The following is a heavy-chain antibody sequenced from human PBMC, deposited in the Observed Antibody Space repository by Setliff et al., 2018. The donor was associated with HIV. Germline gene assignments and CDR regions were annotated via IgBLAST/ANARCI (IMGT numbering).Heavy chain of an antibody. V-gene: IGHV1-69*13. D-gene: IGHD3-3*01. CDR1: GGTFSGYV. Sequence: SVKVSCKASGGTFSGYVISWVRQAPGQGLELMGGIIPIFGTANYAQKFQGRVTITADESTSTAYMELSSLRSEDTAVYYCARGEKRFLEWLPLDYYYYYYMDVWGKGITVTVSS. CDR2: IIPIFGTA. CDR3: ARGEKRFLEWLPLDYYYYYYMDV. J-gene: IGHJ6*03.